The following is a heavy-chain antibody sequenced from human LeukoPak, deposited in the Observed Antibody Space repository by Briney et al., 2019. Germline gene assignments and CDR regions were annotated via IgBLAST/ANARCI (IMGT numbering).Heavy chain of an antibody. CDR3: AKLRGPYYDSGMAV. J-gene: IGHJ6*02. CDR1: GFTFSSYG. V-gene: IGHV3-30*18. CDR2: ISYGGSNK. Sequence: GGSLRLSCAASGFTFSSYGVHWVRQAPGKGLEWVAVISYGGSNKYYADSVKGRFTISRDISKNTVYLQMNSLSAEDTAVYYCAKLRGPYYDSGMAVWGQGTTVTASS.